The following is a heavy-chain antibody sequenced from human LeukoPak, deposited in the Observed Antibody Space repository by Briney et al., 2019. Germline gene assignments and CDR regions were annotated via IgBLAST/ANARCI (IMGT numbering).Heavy chain of an antibody. D-gene: IGHD2-15*01. J-gene: IGHJ4*02. CDR1: GFTFSTYW. Sequence: PGGSLRLSCAASGFTFSTYWMSWVRQAPGKGLEWVANIKQDGGEKYYVDSVKGRFTISRDNAKNSLYLQMNSLRAEDTAVYYCARVSRVVAYLSSFDYWGQGTLVTVSS. V-gene: IGHV3-7*04. CDR3: ARVSRVVAYLSSFDY. CDR2: IKQDGGEK.